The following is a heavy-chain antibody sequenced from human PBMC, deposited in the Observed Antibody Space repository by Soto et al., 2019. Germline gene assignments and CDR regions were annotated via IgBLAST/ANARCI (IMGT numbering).Heavy chain of an antibody. V-gene: IGHV5-10-1*01. Sequence: PGESLKISCKGSGYSFTSYWISWVRQMPGKGLEWMGRIDPSDSYTNYSPSFQGHVTISADKSISTAYLQWSSLKASDTAMYYCARRAWRAGDYDILTGSFYYYGMDVWGQGTTVTVSS. CDR1: GYSFTSYW. CDR2: IDPSDSYT. CDR3: ARRAWRAGDYDILTGSFYYYGMDV. D-gene: IGHD3-9*01. J-gene: IGHJ6*02.